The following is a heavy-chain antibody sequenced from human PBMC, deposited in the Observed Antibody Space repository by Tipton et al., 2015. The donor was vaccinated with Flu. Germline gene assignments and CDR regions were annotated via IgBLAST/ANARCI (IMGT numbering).Heavy chain of an antibody. CDR2: ISYAGNDK. CDR1: GFTFSDYG. CDR3: ARGPLPDSNWYNGMDV. D-gene: IGHD6-13*01. V-gene: IGHV3-30*03. J-gene: IGHJ6*02. Sequence: QVQLVQSGGGVVQPGRSLRLSCTASGFTFSDYGMHWVRQAPGKGLEWVALISYAGNDKYYADSVKGRFTISRDNAKNSLYLQMSSLRVGDTAVYYCARGPLPDSNWYNGMDVWGQGTTVTVSS.